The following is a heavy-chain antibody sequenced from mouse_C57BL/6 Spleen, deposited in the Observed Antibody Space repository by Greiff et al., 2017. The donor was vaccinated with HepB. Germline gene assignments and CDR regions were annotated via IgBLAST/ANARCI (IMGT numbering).Heavy chain of an antibody. D-gene: IGHD1-1*01. V-gene: IGHV1-80*01. CDR1: GYAFSSYW. J-gene: IGHJ1*03. Sequence: LQESGAELVKPGASVKISCKASGYAFSSYWMNWVKQRPGKGLEWIGQIYPGDGDTNYNGKFKGKATLTADKSSSTAYMQLSSLTSEDSAVYFCARMDTTVVGNWYFDVWGTGTTVTVSS. CDR2: IYPGDGDT. CDR3: ARMDTTVVGNWYFDV.